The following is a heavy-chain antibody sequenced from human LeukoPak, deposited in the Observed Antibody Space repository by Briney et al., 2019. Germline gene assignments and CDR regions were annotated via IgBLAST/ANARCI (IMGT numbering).Heavy chain of an antibody. V-gene: IGHV3-48*01. J-gene: IGHJ4*02. CDR3: AREGGNFFFDY. CDR1: GFPFSSYS. Sequence: PGGSLRLSSAASGFPFSSYSMNWVRQAPGKGVEWVSYISSSSSTIYYADSVKGRFTISRDNAKNSLYLQMNSLRAEDTAVYYCAREGGNFFFDYWGQGTLVTVSS. CDR2: ISSSSSTI. D-gene: IGHD1-26*01.